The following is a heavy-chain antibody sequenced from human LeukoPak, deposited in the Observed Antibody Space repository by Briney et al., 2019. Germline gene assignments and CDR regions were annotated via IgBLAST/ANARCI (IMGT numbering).Heavy chain of an antibody. CDR3: AKDPWDCSGRSCPMYYYYMDV. CDR2: IRYDGSEK. V-gene: IGHV3-30*02. D-gene: IGHD2-15*01. CDR1: GFTFSSFG. Sequence: PGGSLRLSCAASGFTFSSFGVHWVRQAPGKGLEWVAFIRYDGSEKYYANSVEGRCTISRDHSKNAVYLQMNSLRAEDTAVYYCAKDPWDCSGRSCPMYYYYMDVWGKGTTVTVSS. J-gene: IGHJ6*03.